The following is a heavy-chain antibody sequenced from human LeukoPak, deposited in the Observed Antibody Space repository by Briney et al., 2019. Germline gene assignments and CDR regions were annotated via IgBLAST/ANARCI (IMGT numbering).Heavy chain of an antibody. D-gene: IGHD3-10*01. V-gene: IGHV3-11*04. CDR3: ARDLSGTMVRGFFDY. CDR1: GFTVSDYY. J-gene: IGHJ4*02. Sequence: GGSLRLSCAASGFTVSDYYMSWIRQAPGKGLEWVSYISSSGSTIYYADSVKGRFTISRDNAKNSLYLQMNSLRAEDTAVYYCARDLSGTMVRGFFDYWGQGTLVTVSS. CDR2: ISSSGSTI.